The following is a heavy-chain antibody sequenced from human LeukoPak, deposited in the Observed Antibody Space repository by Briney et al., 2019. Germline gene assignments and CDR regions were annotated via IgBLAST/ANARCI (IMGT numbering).Heavy chain of an antibody. J-gene: IGHJ4*02. Sequence: GRSLRLSCAASGFTFSNYGMHWVRQAPGKGLEWVAVIWYDESNKYYADAVKGRFTISRDNSKNTLYLQMNRLRAEDTAVYYCARDSSSGVRYFDYWGQGTLVTVSS. V-gene: IGHV3-33*01. CDR2: IWYDESNK. D-gene: IGHD6-25*01. CDR3: ARDSSSGVRYFDY. CDR1: GFTFSNYG.